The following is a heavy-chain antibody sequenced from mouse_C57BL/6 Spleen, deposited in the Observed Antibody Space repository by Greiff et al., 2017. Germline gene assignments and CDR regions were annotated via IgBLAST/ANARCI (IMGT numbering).Heavy chain of an antibody. CDR2: ISSGSSTI. J-gene: IGHJ4*01. V-gene: IGHV5-17*01. Sequence: EVTVVESGGGLVKPGGSLKLSCAASGFTFSDYGMHWVRQAPEKGLEWVAYISSGSSTIYYADTVKGRFTISRDNAKNTLFLQRTSLRSEDTAMYYCARLHYAMDYWGQGTSVTVSS. CDR3: ARLHYAMDY. CDR1: GFTFSDYG.